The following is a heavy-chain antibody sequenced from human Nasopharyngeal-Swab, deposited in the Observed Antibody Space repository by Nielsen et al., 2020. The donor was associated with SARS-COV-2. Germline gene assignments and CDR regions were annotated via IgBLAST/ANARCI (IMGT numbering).Heavy chain of an antibody. Sequence: GESLKISCAASGFTFSSYGMHWVRPAPGKGLEWVAVIWYDGSNKYYADSVKGRFTISRDNSKNTLYLQMNSLRAEDTAVYYCARDPQMATIGGIDYWGQGTLVTVSS. CDR2: IWYDGSNK. V-gene: IGHV3-33*01. CDR1: GFTFSSYG. D-gene: IGHD5-24*01. J-gene: IGHJ4*02. CDR3: ARDPQMATIGGIDY.